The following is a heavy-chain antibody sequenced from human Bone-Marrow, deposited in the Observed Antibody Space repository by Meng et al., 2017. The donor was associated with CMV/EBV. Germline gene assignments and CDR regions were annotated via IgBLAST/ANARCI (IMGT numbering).Heavy chain of an antibody. D-gene: IGHD3-10*01. CDR3: ARIGTMLRWHVVPFDY. CDR2: LTHSGSP. J-gene: IGHJ4*02. V-gene: IGHV4-34*13. Sequence: WLRHPPWKTLALIGELTHSGSPYYTPSLTSRVPMSVDISKNQFSLRLTSVTAADTAMYYCARIGTMLRWHVVPFDYWGQGTLVTVSS.